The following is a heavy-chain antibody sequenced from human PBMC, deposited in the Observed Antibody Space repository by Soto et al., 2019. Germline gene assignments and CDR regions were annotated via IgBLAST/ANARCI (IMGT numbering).Heavy chain of an antibody. CDR2: LIHGGST. J-gene: IGHJ3*02. V-gene: IGHV4-34*12. CDR1: GASLGGFH. D-gene: IGHD3-16*01. CDR3: ARSPLGYDYVRQTWREVGDSFDI. Sequence: QVRLEQWGAGLSKPSETLSLTCAIYGASLGGFHWTWLRQAPGKGLEWIGELIHGGSTNYNPSLKGRVSFSLDTSKNQFSLHLMSVTAADTAVYYCARSPLGYDYVRQTWREVGDSFDIWGRGTLVTVSS.